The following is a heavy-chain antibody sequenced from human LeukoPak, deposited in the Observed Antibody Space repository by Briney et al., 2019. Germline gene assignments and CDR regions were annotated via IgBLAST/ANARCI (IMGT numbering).Heavy chain of an antibody. Sequence: PGGSLRLSCAASGLTFSTYGMHWVRQAPGKGLEWVAFIRFDGTNKYYADSVKGRFAISRDCSKNTLYLQMNSLRAEDTAVYYCAKGYCSGSCYNGLDYWGQGTLVTVSS. CDR2: IRFDGTNK. CDR3: AKGYCSGSCYNGLDY. D-gene: IGHD2-15*01. V-gene: IGHV3-30*02. CDR1: GLTFSTYG. J-gene: IGHJ4*02.